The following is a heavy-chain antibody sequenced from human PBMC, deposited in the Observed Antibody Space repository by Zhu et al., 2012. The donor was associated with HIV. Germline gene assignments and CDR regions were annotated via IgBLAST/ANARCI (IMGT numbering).Heavy chain of an antibody. D-gene: IGHD4-23*01. Sequence: QVQLQQWGAGLLKPSETLSLTCAVYGGSISSSSYYWGWIRQPPGKGLEWVGSIYYSGSTYYNPSLKSRVTISVDTSKNQFSLKLSSVTAADTAVYYCASPTTVVTEAKWTAFDI. J-gene: IGHJ3*02. CDR3: ASPTTVVTEAKWTAFDI. CDR1: GGSISSSSYY. CDR2: IYYSGST. V-gene: IGHV4-39*07.